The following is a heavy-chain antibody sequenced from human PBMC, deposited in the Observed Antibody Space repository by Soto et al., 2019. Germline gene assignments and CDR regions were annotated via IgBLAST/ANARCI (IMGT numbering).Heavy chain of an antibody. CDR2: IYPGDSDT. CDR3: ARAPLVVVPAANFDY. Sequence: LGESLKISCKGSGYSFTSYWIGLVRQMPGKGLEWMGIIYPGDSDTRYSPSFQGQVTISADKSISTAYLQWSSLKASDTAMYYCARAPLVVVPAANFDYWGQGTLVTVSS. D-gene: IGHD2-2*01. V-gene: IGHV5-51*01. CDR1: GYSFTSYW. J-gene: IGHJ4*02.